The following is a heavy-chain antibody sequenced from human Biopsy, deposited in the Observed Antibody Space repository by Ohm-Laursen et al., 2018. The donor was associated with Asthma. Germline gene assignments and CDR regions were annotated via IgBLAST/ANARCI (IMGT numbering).Heavy chain of an antibody. CDR2: IHHSGTS. CDR3: ARGVDRVTGLLDHFDS. CDR1: GGSISSGGYY. D-gene: IGHD2-21*02. J-gene: IGHJ4*02. Sequence: SDTLSLTCTVSGGSISSGGYYWSWIRQPPGKGLEWIGYIHHSGTSYFNPSLKSRVSFSRDTSKNQFSLRLTSVTAADTAVYYCARGVDRVTGLLDHFDSWGQGTLVTVSS. V-gene: IGHV4-31*03.